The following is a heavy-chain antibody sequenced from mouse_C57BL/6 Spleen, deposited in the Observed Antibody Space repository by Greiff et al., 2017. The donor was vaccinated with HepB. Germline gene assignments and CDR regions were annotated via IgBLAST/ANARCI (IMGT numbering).Heavy chain of an antibody. V-gene: IGHV5-17*01. CDR3: ARPPYYGSSSAWFAY. J-gene: IGHJ3*01. D-gene: IGHD1-1*01. Sequence: EVQGVESGGGLVKPGGSLKLSCAASGFTFSDYGMHWVRQAPEKGLEWVAYISSGSSTIYYADTVKGRFTISRDNAKNTLFLQMTSLRSEDTARYYCARPPYYGSSSAWFAYWGQGTLVTVSA. CDR1: GFTFSDYG. CDR2: ISSGSSTI.